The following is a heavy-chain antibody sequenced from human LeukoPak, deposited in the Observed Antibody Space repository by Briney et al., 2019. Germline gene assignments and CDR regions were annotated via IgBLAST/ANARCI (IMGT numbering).Heavy chain of an antibody. CDR3: ARGLIETQGLVIKSVLLWFGELSP. D-gene: IGHD3-10*01. CDR1: GYTFTSYD. J-gene: IGHJ5*02. V-gene: IGHV1-8*01. CDR2: MNPNSGNT. Sequence: ASVKVSCKASGYTFTSYDINWVRQATGQGLEWMRWMNPNSGNTGYAQKLQGRVTMTRNTPISTAYMELSSLRSEDTAVYYCARGLIETQGLVIKSVLLWFGELSPWGQGTLVTVSS.